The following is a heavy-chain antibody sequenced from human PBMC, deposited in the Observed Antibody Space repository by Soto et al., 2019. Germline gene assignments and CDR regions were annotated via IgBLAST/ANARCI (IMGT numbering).Heavy chain of an antibody. V-gene: IGHV4-59*12. CDR2: IYHSGST. J-gene: IGHJ4*02. CDR1: GGSMTGFY. D-gene: IGHD6-13*01. CDR3: ARNRAAAGHFFDY. Sequence: SETLSLTCTVSGGSMTGFYWSWVRQLPGKGLEWIGEIYHSGSTNYNPSLKSRVTISVDKSKNQFSLKLSSVTAADTAVYYCARNRAAAGHFFDYWGQGTLVSVSS.